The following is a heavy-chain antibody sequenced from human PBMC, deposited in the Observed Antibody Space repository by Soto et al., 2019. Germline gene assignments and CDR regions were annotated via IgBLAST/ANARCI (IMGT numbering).Heavy chain of an antibody. CDR3: AKGYCVLTVPHFDY. CDR2: IGGSGGTT. CDR1: GFTFSNYA. J-gene: IGHJ4*02. D-gene: IGHD2-8*01. Sequence: PGGSLRLSCAASGFTFSNYAMGWVRQAPGKGLEWVSGIGGSGGTTYYADSVRGRFTISRDKTKNKLYLQMSSLRAEDTAVYYYAKGYCVLTVPHFDYWGQGTQVTVSS. V-gene: IGHV3-23*01.